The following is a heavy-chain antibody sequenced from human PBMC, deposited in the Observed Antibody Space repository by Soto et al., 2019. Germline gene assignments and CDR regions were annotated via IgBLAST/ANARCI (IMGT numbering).Heavy chain of an antibody. CDR2: INSSSGST. J-gene: IGHJ6*02. CDR3: ARDLVVGAAAVVYYYGMDV. V-gene: IGHV1-2*04. Sequence: GASVKVSFKASGYTFTSYAIHWVRQAPGQGLEWMGWINSSSGSTKYAQKLQGWVTMTRDTSISTAYMELSRMRSDDTAVYYCARDLVVGAAAVVYYYGMDVWGQGTTVTVSS. CDR1: GYTFTSYA. D-gene: IGHD6-13*01.